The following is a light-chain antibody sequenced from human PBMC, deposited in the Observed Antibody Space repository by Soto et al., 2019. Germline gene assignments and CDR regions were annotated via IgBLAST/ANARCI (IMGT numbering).Light chain of an antibody. Sequence: EFVLTLSPGTLSLTPGERATLSCRASQSVISTYLSWYQQKPGQAPRLLIYGASTRATGIPARFSGSGSGTDFTLTISSLQPDDFAVYYCQQDYHSLTFGGGTKADIK. V-gene: IGKV3D-7*01. CDR3: QQDYHSLT. J-gene: IGKJ4*01. CDR2: GAS. CDR1: QSVISTY.